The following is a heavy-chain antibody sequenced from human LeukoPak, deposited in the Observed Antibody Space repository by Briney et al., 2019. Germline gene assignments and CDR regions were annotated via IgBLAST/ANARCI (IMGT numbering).Heavy chain of an antibody. Sequence: GASVKVSCKASGYTFTSYYMHWVRQAPGQGLEWMGIINPSGGSTSYAQKFQGRVTMTRDMSTSTVYMELSSLRSEDTAVYYCARDRRSSSWYESVFDYWGQGTLVTVSS. CDR1: GYTFTSYY. D-gene: IGHD6-13*01. CDR2: INPSGGST. V-gene: IGHV1-46*01. CDR3: ARDRRSSSWYESVFDY. J-gene: IGHJ4*02.